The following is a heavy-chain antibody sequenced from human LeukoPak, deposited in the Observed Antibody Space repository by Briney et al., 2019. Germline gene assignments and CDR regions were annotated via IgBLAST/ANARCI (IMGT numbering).Heavy chain of an antibody. J-gene: IGHJ4*02. V-gene: IGHV3-33*01. Sequence: GGSLRLSCAASGFTFSSYGMHWVRQAPGKGLEWVAVIWYDGSNKYYADSVKGRFTISRDNSKNTLYLQMNSLRAEDTAVYYCARSYYDSSGYHLGDYWGQGTLVTVSS. CDR3: ARSYYDSSGYHLGDY. CDR1: GFTFSSYG. CDR2: IWYDGSNK. D-gene: IGHD3-22*01.